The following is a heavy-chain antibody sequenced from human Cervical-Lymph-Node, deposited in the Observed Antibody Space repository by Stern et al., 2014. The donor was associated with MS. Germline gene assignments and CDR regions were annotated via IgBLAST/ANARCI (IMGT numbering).Heavy chain of an antibody. J-gene: IGHJ3*02. Sequence: QVQLQQWGAGLLKPSETLPLTCAVDGGAISGSYWNWIRQPPGKGLEWIGDINDIGSTNCNPSLKTRLAMSVDTTKNQFSLKLSSVTAADTAVYYCARALGYFEWRDAFDIWGQGTMVTVSS. CDR2: INDIGST. D-gene: IGHD3-9*01. V-gene: IGHV4-34*01. CDR3: ARALGYFEWRDAFDI. CDR1: GGAISGSY.